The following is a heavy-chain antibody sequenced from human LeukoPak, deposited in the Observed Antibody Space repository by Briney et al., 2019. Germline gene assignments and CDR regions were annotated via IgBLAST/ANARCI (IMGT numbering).Heavy chain of an antibody. J-gene: IGHJ4*02. CDR2: ISYDGSNK. V-gene: IGHV3-30*18. CDR1: GFTFSSYG. D-gene: IGHD3-10*01. CDR3: AKERGYYYYGSGSYYTLFDY. Sequence: PGRSLRLSCAASGFTFSSYGMHWVRQAPGKGLEWVAVISYDGSNKYYADSVKGRFTISRDNSKNTLYLQMNSLRAEDTAVYYCAKERGYYYYGSGSYYTLFDYWGQGTLVTVSS.